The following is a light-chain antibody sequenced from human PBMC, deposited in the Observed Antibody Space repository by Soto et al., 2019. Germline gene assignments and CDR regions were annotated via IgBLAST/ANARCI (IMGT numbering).Light chain of an antibody. CDR3: QQYNNWPGT. Sequence: EIVLTQSPSTLSVSPGERATLSCRASQSVSSNLAWYQQKPGQAPRLLIYGASTRATGIPARFSGSGSGTESTLTISSLQSEDFEVYYCQQYNNWPGTFGQGTKVDIK. CDR2: GAS. V-gene: IGKV3-15*01. CDR1: QSVSSN. J-gene: IGKJ1*01.